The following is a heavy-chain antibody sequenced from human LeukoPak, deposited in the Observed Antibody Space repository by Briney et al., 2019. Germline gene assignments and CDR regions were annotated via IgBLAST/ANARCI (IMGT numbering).Heavy chain of an antibody. CDR2: IKQDGSEK. J-gene: IGHJ4*02. CDR1: EFTFSNYW. CDR3: ATETNGRHYDY. V-gene: IGHV3-7*01. D-gene: IGHD1-14*01. Sequence: PGGSLRLSCATSEFTFSNYWMSWVRQAPGKGLEWVATIKQDGSEKYYVDSVKGRFTISRDNAKNSLFLQMNSLRVEDTAVYYCATETNGRHYDYWGQGTLLTVSS.